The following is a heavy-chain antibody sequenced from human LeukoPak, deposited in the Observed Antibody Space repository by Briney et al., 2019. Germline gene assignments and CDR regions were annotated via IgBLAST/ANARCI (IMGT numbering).Heavy chain of an antibody. Sequence: SGTLSLTCAVTGGSISSSNWWSWVRQPPGKGLEWIGEIYHSGSTNYNPSLKSRVTISVDKSKNQFSLKLSSVTAADTAVYYCARDRGYSGYDTPGGDDAFDIWGQGTMVTVSS. D-gene: IGHD5-12*01. CDR2: IYHSGST. CDR1: GGSISSSNW. CDR3: ARDRGYSGYDTPGGDDAFDI. J-gene: IGHJ3*02. V-gene: IGHV4-4*02.